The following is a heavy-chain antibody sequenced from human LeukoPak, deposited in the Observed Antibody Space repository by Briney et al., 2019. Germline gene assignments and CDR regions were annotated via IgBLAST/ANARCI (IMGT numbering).Heavy chain of an antibody. CDR2: MNPNSGNT. V-gene: IGHV1-8*01. CDR3: ARGGFAVAGRHNWFDP. CDR1: GYTFTSYD. Sequence: GASVKVSCKASGYTFTSYDINWVRQATGQGLEWMGWMNPNSGNTGYAQKFQGRVTMTRNTSISTAYMELSSLRSEDTAVYYCARGGFAVAGRHNWFDPWGQGTLVTVSS. J-gene: IGHJ5*02. D-gene: IGHD6-19*01.